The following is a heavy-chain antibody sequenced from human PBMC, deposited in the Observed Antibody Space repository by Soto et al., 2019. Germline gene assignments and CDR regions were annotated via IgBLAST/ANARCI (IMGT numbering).Heavy chain of an antibody. V-gene: IGHV1-18*04. Sequence: GASVKVSCKASGYTFTSYGISRVRQAPGQGLEWMGWISAYNGNTNYAQKLQGRVTMTTDTSTSTAYMELRSLRSDDTAVYYCARGDYYGSGSYYWESSDYYYYGMDVWGQGTTVTVSS. CDR3: ARGDYYGSGSYYWESSDYYYYGMDV. J-gene: IGHJ6*02. D-gene: IGHD3-10*01. CDR1: GYTFTSYG. CDR2: ISAYNGNT.